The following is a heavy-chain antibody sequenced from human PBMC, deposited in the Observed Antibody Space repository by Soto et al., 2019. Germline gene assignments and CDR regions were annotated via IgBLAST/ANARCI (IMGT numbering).Heavy chain of an antibody. J-gene: IGHJ3*02. CDR1: GFTFSSYA. V-gene: IGHV3-23*01. CDR2: ISGSGGST. Sequence: EVQLLESGGGLVQPGGSLRLSCAASGFTFSSYAMSWVRQAPGKGLEWVSAISGSGGSTYYADSVKGRFTISRDNSKHTLYLQMNSLRAEDTAVYYCAKCGWNGGGAFDIWGQGTMVTVSS. D-gene: IGHD1-1*01. CDR3: AKCGWNGGGAFDI.